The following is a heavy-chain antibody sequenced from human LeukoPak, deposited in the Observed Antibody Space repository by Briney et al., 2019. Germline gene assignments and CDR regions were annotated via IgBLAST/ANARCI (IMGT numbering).Heavy chain of an antibody. CDR3: ARLPGYSRGFYYMDV. Sequence: SETLSLTCTVSGGSISSSGYYWGWIRQPPGRGLEWIGSISYSGSTYYNPSLKSRVTISIDTSKNKFSLKLSSVTAADTAVCYCARLPGYSRGFYYMDVWGKGTTVTVSS. J-gene: IGHJ6*03. D-gene: IGHD6-13*01. V-gene: IGHV4-39*01. CDR2: ISYSGST. CDR1: GGSISSSGYY.